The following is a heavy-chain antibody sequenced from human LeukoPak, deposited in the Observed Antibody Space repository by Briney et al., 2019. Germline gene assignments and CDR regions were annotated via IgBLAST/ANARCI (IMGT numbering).Heavy chain of an antibody. V-gene: IGHV4-34*01. CDR3: ARGAGTTYYDFWSGYPANPSDV. J-gene: IGHJ6*02. Sequence: SETLSLTCTVSGGSISSYYWSWIRQPPGKGLEWIGEINHSGSTNYNPSLKSRVTISVDTSKNQFSLKLGSVTAADTAVYYCARGAGTTYYDFWSGYPANPSDVWGQGTTVTVSS. D-gene: IGHD3-3*01. CDR2: INHSGST. CDR1: GGSISSYY.